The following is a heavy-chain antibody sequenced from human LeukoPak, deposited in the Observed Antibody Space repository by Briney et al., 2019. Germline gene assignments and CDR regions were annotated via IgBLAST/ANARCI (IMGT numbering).Heavy chain of an antibody. CDR3: ARYGDIVVVPAAISLGMDV. CDR2: IGAYNGNT. V-gene: IGHV1-18*01. D-gene: IGHD2-2*02. J-gene: IGHJ6*02. CDR1: GYTFTSYG. Sequence: ASVKVSCKASGYTFTSYGISWVRQAPGQGLEWMGWIGAYNGNTNYAQKLQGRVTMTTDTSTSTAYMELRSLRSDDTAVYYCARYGDIVVVPAAISLGMDVWGQGTTVTVSS.